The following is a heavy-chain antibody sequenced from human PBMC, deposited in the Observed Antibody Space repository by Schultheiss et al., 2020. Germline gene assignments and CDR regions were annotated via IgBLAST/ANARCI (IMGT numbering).Heavy chain of an antibody. Sequence: GGSLRLSCAASGFTVSSNYMSWVRQAPGKGLEWVSYISSSSTIYYADSVKGRFTISRDNSKNTLYLQMGSLRAEDMAVYHCARDLAGDDYFDYWGQGTMVTVSS. CDR3: ARDLAGDDYFDY. V-gene: IGHV3-66*03. CDR2: ISSSSTI. D-gene: IGHD7-27*01. CDR1: GFTVSSNY. J-gene: IGHJ4*03.